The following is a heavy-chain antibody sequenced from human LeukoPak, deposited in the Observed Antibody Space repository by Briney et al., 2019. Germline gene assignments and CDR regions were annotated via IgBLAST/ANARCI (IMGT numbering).Heavy chain of an antibody. CDR1: GFTFSSYG. J-gene: IGHJ4*02. D-gene: IGHD3-22*01. V-gene: IGHV3-30*18. CDR2: ISYDGSNK. CDR3: AKDHYYDSSGRLDY. Sequence: GGSLRLSCAASGFTFSSYGMHWVRQAPGKGLEWVAVISYDGSNKYYADSVKGRFTISRDNSKDTLYLQMNSLRAEDTAVYYCAKDHYYDSSGRLDYWGQGTLVTVSS.